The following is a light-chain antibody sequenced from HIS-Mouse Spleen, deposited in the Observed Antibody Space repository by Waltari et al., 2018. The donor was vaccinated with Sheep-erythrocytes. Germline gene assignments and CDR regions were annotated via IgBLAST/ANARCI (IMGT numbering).Light chain of an antibody. J-gene: IGLJ2*01. V-gene: IGLV2-11*01. CDR1: SSDVGGYNY. CDR2: DVS. Sequence: QSALTQPRSVSGSPGQSVTISCTGTSSDVGGYNYVSWYQQHPGQPPKLMIYDVSKRPSGVPDRFSGSKSGNTASLTISGLQAEDEADYYCCSYAGSYTLVFGGGTKLTVL. CDR3: CSYAGSYTLV.